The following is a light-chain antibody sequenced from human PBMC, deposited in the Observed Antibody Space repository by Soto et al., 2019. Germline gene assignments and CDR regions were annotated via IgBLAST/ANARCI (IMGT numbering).Light chain of an antibody. J-gene: IGKJ5*01. CDR3: QQSYSTPST. V-gene: IGKV1-39*01. Sequence: IHMTQSPSSLSAALGDRVTITCRASQSISSYVNWYQQKPGKAPKLLIYAASSLQSGVPSRFSGSGSGTDFTLTISSLQPEDFATYYCQQSYSTPSTFGQGTRLEIK. CDR2: AAS. CDR1: QSISSY.